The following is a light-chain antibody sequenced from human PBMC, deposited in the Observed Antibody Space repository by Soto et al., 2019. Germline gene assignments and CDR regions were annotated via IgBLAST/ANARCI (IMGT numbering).Light chain of an antibody. CDR2: SNN. Sequence: QSVLTQPPSASGTPGQRVTISCSGTTSNIGGNTVSWYQHLPGTAPKLLIYSNNQRPSGVPDRFSGSKSGTSASLAISGLQSDDEADYYCATWDDSLNGFVFGAGTKLTVL. CDR1: TSNIGGNT. J-gene: IGLJ1*01. V-gene: IGLV1-44*01. CDR3: ATWDDSLNGFV.